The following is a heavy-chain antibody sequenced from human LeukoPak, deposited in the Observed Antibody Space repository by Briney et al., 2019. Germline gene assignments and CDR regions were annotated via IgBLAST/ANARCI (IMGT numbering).Heavy chain of an antibody. CDR3: ATGLPSYSSSWYPGY. V-gene: IGHV3-21*01. Sequence: PGGSLRLSCAASGFTFSSYTMNWVRQAPGKGLEWVSSISSSSIYIFYADSLKGRFTISRDNAKNSLYLQMNSLRVEDTAVYYCATGLPSYSSSWYPGYWGQGTLVTVSS. D-gene: IGHD6-13*01. CDR2: ISSSSIYI. J-gene: IGHJ4*02. CDR1: GFTFSSYT.